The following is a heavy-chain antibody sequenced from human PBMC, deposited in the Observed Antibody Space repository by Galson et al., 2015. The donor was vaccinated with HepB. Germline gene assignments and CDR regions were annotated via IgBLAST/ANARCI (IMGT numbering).Heavy chain of an antibody. V-gene: IGHV3-23*01. J-gene: IGHJ3*02. CDR2: ISGSGGST. CDR3: AKDGIVVFDAFDI. D-gene: IGHD2-21*01. Sequence: SLRLSCAASGFTFSSYAMSWVRQAPGKGLEWASAISGSGGSTYYADSVKGRFTISRDNSKNTLYLQMNSLRAEDTAVYYCAKDGIVVFDAFDIWGQGTMVTVSS. CDR1: GFTFSSYA.